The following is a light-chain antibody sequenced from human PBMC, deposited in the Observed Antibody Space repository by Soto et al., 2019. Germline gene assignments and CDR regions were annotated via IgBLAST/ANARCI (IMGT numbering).Light chain of an antibody. Sequence: QSVLAQPRSVSGSPGQSVTISCTGTNSDVGGYNYVSWYQQRPGKAPKLMIYDVSKRPSGVPYRFSGSKSGNTASLTISGLQAEDEADYYCYSHAGRYTFVFGTGTKGTVL. CDR2: DVS. CDR1: NSDVGGYNY. CDR3: YSHAGRYTFV. J-gene: IGLJ1*01. V-gene: IGLV2-11*01.